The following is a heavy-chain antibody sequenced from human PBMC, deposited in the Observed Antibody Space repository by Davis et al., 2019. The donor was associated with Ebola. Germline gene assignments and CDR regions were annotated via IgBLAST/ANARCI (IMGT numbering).Heavy chain of an antibody. V-gene: IGHV3-11*01. Sequence: LSLTCAVSGDSIISSKWWSWIRQAPGKGLEWLSFISATGSIISYAGSVKGRFTISRDNTKNFLFLQMNSLRAEDTAVYYCARSGLSFGVVKYHYGMDVWGKGTTVTVSS. J-gene: IGHJ6*04. D-gene: IGHD3-3*01. CDR3: ARSGLSFGVVKYHYGMDV. CDR1: GDSIISSKW. CDR2: ISATGSII.